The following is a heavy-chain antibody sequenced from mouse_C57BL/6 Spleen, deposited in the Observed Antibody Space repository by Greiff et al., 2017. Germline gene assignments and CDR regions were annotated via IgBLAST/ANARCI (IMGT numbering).Heavy chain of an antibody. CDR2: INPNNGGT. CDR1: GYTFTDYY. V-gene: IGHV1-26*01. J-gene: IGHJ2*01. Sequence: VQLQQSGPELVKPGASVKISCKASGYTFTDYYMNWVKQSHGKSLEWIGDINPNNGGTSYNQKFKGKATLTVDKSSSTAYMELRSLTSEDSAVYYCARLLLRYLDYWGQGTTLTVSS. CDR3: ARLLLRYLDY. D-gene: IGHD1-1*01.